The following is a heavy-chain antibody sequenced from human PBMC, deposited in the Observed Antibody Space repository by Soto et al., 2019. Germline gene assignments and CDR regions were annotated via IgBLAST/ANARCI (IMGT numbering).Heavy chain of an antibody. D-gene: IGHD3-10*01. V-gene: IGHV4-34*01. CDR3: ARGDMVRGAQPIDY. CDR2: INHSGST. J-gene: IGHJ4*02. CDR1: GGSFSGYY. Sequence: QVQLQQWGAGLLKPSETLSLTCAVYGGSFSGYYWSWIRQPPGKGLEWIGEINHSGSTNYNPSLKSRVTISVDTSKNQFSLKLSSGTAADTAVYYCARGDMVRGAQPIDYWGQGTLVTVSS.